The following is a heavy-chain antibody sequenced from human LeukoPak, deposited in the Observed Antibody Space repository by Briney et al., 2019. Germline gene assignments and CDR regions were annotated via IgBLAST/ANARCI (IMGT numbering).Heavy chain of an antibody. Sequence: PSETLSLTCAVYGGSFSGYHWTWIRQSPGKGLEWIGEINHSGSTNYNPSLKSRVTISVDTSKNQFSLKLSSVTAADTAVYYCARVKWPHYFDYWGQGTLVTVSS. V-gene: IGHV4-34*01. CDR3: ARVKWPHYFDY. CDR2: INHSGST. CDR1: GGSFSGYH. J-gene: IGHJ4*02. D-gene: IGHD5-12*01.